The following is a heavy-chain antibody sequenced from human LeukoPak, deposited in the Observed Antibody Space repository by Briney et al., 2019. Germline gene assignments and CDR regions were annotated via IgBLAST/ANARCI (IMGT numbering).Heavy chain of an antibody. CDR1: GFTFDDYG. Sequence: GGSLRLSCAASGFTFDDYGMSWVRQAPGKGLEWVSGINWNGGSTGYADCVKGRFTISRDNAKNSLYLQMNSLRTEDTAVYYCAKAEESVIAPFFHHWGQGTLVTVSS. V-gene: IGHV3-20*04. CDR2: INWNGGST. D-gene: IGHD2-21*01. J-gene: IGHJ1*01. CDR3: AKAEESVIAPFFHH.